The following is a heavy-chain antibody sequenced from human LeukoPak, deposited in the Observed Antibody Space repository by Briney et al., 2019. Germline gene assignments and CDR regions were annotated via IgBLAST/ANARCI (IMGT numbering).Heavy chain of an antibody. Sequence: SETLSLTCTVSGGSINSDYWTWIRQPPGKGLEWIGYIDYSGITNYNPSLKSRLTISRDTSKNQFSLNLSSVTAADTAVYYCARERHGHPFDSWGQGTLVTVSS. V-gene: IGHV4-59*01. CDR3: ARERHGHPFDS. CDR1: GGSINSDY. CDR2: IDYSGIT. J-gene: IGHJ4*02.